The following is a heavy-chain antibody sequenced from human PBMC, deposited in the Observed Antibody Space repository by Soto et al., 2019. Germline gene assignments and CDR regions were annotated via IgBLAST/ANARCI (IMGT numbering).Heavy chain of an antibody. Sequence: SETLSLTCTVSGGSISSYYWIWIRQPPGKGLEWIGYIYYSGSTNYNPSLKSRVTISVDTSKNQFSLKLNSLRAEDTAVYYCARAPYYYDSPDFFDSWGQGTLVTVSS. V-gene: IGHV4-59*12. D-gene: IGHD3-22*01. J-gene: IGHJ4*02. CDR1: GGSISSYY. CDR2: IYYSGST. CDR3: ARAPYYYDSPDFFDS.